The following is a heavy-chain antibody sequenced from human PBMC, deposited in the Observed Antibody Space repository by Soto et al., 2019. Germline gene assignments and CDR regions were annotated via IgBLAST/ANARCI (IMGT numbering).Heavy chain of an antibody. CDR1: GVAFSDYT. J-gene: IGHJ3*02. CDR3: AKDQADCSGGSCYPAPDAFDI. CDR2: IFSRFVTGSDNT. D-gene: IGHD2-15*01. Sequence: GGSVRLSCSASGVAFSDYTMGWVRLTPGKGLECVSTIFSRFVTGSDNTAYADSVTGRFTISRDNSQNMLFLQMNSLGVEDTAVYYCAKDQADCSGGSCYPAPDAFDIWGQGTMVTVSS. V-gene: IGHV3-23*01.